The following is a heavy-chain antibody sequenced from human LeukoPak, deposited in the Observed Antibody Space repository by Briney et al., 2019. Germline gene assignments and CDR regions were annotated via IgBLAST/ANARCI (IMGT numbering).Heavy chain of an antibody. V-gene: IGHV3-7*01. CDR1: GFTFSSYA. J-gene: IGHJ4*02. D-gene: IGHD2-2*01. CDR3: ARDPYCSSTSCYPT. CDR2: IKQDGSEK. Sequence: GGSLRLSCAASGFTFSSYAMSWVRQAPGKGLEWVANIKQDGSEKYYVDSVKGRFTISRDNAKNSLYLQMNSLRAEDTAVYYCARDPYCSSTSCYPTWGQGTLVTVSS.